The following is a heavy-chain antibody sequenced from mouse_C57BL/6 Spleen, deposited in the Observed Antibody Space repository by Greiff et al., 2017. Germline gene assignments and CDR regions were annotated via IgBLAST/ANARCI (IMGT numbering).Heavy chain of an antibody. CDR2: IYPGDGDT. D-gene: IGHD1-1*01. Sequence: VQRVESGAELVKPGASVKISCKASGYAFSSYWMNWVKQRPGKGLEWIGQIYPGDGDTNYNGKFKGKATLTADKSSSTAYMQLSSLTSEDSAVYFCARYSYGSIYYFDYWGQGTTLTVSS. J-gene: IGHJ2*01. V-gene: IGHV1-80*01. CDR3: ARYSYGSIYYFDY. CDR1: GYAFSSYW.